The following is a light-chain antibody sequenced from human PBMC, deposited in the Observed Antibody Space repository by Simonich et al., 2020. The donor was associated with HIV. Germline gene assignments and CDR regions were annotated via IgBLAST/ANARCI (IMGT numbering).Light chain of an antibody. Sequence: DVVMLQSPLSLPVTPGEPASISCRSSQSLLHSNGYNYLDWYLQKPGQSPQLLIYLGSNRAAGVPDRFSGSGSGTDFTLKISRVEAEDVGVYYCMQALQTPPYTFGQGTKLEIK. CDR1: QSLLHSNGYNY. CDR2: LGS. V-gene: IGKV2-28*01. J-gene: IGKJ2*01. CDR3: MQALQTPPYT.